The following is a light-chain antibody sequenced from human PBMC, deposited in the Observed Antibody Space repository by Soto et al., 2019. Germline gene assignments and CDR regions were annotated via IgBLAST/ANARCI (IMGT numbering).Light chain of an antibody. CDR3: QQSYITPLT. CDR1: RSVGSH. V-gene: IGKV1-39*01. Sequence: DIQMTQSPPSLSASVGDRVTITCRASRSVGSHLNWYQQQPGKAPRLLISTASNLQSGVPARFSGDGSGTDFALYIKILQPEDFATYYCQQSYITPLTFGGGTQWEI. CDR2: TAS. J-gene: IGKJ4*01.